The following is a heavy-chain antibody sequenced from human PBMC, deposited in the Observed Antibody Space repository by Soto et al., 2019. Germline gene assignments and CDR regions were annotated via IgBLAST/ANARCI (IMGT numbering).Heavy chain of an antibody. Sequence: GGSLRLSCAASGFTVSSNYMSWVRQAPGKGLEWVSVIYSGGSTYYADSVKGRFTISRDNSKHTLYLQMNSLRAEDTAVYYCAREKGIAAAGTLHYYYFYGMDVWGQGTTVTVSS. D-gene: IGHD6-13*01. V-gene: IGHV3-53*01. CDR3: AREKGIAAAGTLHYYYFYGMDV. J-gene: IGHJ6*02. CDR2: IYSGGST. CDR1: GFTVSSNY.